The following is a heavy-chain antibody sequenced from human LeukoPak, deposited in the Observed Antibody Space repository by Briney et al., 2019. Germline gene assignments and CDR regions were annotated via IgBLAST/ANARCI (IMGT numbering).Heavy chain of an antibody. CDR2: FDPEDGET. CDR1: GYTLTELS. V-gene: IGHV1-24*01. D-gene: IGHD6-13*01. CDR3: ARAHARAHKSSSWYDWYFDL. J-gene: IGHJ2*01. Sequence: ASVKVSCKVSGYTLTELSMHWVRQAPGKGLEWMGGFDPEDGETIYAQKFQGRVTMTEDTSTDTAYMELSSLRSEDTAVYYCARAHARAHKSSSWYDWYFDLWGRGTLVTVSS.